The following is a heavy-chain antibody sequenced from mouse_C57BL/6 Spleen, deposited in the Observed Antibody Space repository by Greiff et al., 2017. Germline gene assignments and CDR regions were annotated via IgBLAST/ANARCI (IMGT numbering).Heavy chain of an antibody. J-gene: IGHJ4*01. CDR1: GYTFTDYY. V-gene: IGHV1-26*01. CDR3: ARWLGGDAMDY. Sequence: EVQLQQSGPELVKPGASVKISCKASGYTFTDYYMNWVKQSHGKSLEWIGDINPNNGGTSYNQKFKGKATLTVDKSSSTAYMELRSLTSEDSAVYYCARWLGGDAMDYWGQGTPVTVSS. CDR2: INPNNGGT. D-gene: IGHD2-2*01.